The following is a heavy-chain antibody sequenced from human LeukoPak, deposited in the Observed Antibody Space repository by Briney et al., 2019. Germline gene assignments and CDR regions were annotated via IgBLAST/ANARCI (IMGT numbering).Heavy chain of an antibody. D-gene: IGHD2-8*02. V-gene: IGHV4-30-2*01. CDR2: INHSGST. J-gene: IGHJ3*02. Sequence: PSQTLSLTCAVSGGSISIGGYSWSWIRQPPGKGLEWIGYINHSGSTNYNPSLKSRVTISVDTSKNQFSLKLSSVTAADTAVYYCAREFAAGGAFDIWGQGTMVTVSS. CDR1: GGSISIGGYS. CDR3: AREFAAGGAFDI.